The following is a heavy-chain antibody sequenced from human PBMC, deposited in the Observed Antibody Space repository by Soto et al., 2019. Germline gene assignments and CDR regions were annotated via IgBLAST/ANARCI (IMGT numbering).Heavy chain of an antibody. CDR3: ARAGPTYHIVVVPAAYYYYYMDV. CDR2: IWYDGSNK. V-gene: IGHV3-33*01. D-gene: IGHD2-2*01. J-gene: IGHJ6*03. CDR1: GFTFSSYG. Sequence: GGSLRLSCAASGFTFSSYGMHWVRQAPGKGLEWVAVIWYDGSNKYYADSVKGRFTISRDNSKNTLYLQMNSLRAEDTAVYYCARAGPTYHIVVVPAAYYYYYMDVWGKGTTVTVPS.